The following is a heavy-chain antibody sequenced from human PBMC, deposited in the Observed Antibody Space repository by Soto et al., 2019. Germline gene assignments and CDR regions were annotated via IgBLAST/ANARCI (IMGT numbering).Heavy chain of an antibody. CDR3: GRDSGSSSSFDC. CDR2: ISASGGGT. J-gene: IGHJ4*02. Sequence: GGSLRLSCVASGFTFSNNDMTWVRQGPGKGLEWVSDISASGGGTYYADSVKGRFTISRDNSKNMMYLEMNSLRAEDTAVYYCGRDSGSSSSFDCWGRGTLVTVSS. V-gene: IGHV3-23*01. CDR1: GFTFSNND. D-gene: IGHD3-10*01.